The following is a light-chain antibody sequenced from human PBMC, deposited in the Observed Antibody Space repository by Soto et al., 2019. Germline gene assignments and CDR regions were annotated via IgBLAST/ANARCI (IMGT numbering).Light chain of an antibody. V-gene: IGLV1-44*01. CDR3: AAWDDSLNGSYV. CDR1: RSNIGSNT. Sequence: QSVLTQPPSTSLTPGQRVTISCSGSRSNIGSNTVTWYQQLPGTAPKLLIYSNNQRPSGVPDRFSGSKSGTSASLAISGLQSEDEADYYCAAWDDSLNGSYVFGTGTKVT. CDR2: SNN. J-gene: IGLJ1*01.